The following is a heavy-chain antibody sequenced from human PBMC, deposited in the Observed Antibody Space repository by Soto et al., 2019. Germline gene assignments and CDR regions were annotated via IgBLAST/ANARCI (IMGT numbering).Heavy chain of an antibody. CDR2: IYYSGST. CDR3: ARAIVVTIGGMDV. Sequence: PSETLSLTCTVSGGSISSADYYWSWVRQPPGKGLEWIGYIYYSGSTFFNPSLKSRVTISKDTTRNQFSLRLNSVTAADTAVYYGARAIVVTIGGMDVWGQGTTVTVSS. J-gene: IGHJ6*02. D-gene: IGHD5-12*01. CDR1: GGSISSADYY. V-gene: IGHV4-30-4*01.